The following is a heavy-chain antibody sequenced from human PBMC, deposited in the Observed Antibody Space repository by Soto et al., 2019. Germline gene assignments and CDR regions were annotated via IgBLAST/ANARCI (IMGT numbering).Heavy chain of an antibody. Sequence: QVQLVQSGAEVKMPGASVKVSCKASGYTFTTSGIAWVRQAPGQAPEWLGWMTPNNNNTHFAQKFQGRASMTPDTSKSSVYMEVRSLRSDDTAVYYCARDDCFGSTCYIGDHWGQGTLVTVSS. V-gene: IGHV1-18*01. J-gene: IGHJ4*02. CDR2: MTPNNNNT. CDR3: ARDDCFGSTCYIGDH. CDR1: GYTFTTSG. D-gene: IGHD2-15*01.